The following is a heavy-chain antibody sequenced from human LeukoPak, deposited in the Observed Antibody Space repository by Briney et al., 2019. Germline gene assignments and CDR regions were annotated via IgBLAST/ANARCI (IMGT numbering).Heavy chain of an antibody. CDR3: ARDGMAVAVGYFDL. V-gene: IGHV6-1*01. CDR1: GDSVSSNSAT. J-gene: IGHJ2*01. CDR2: TYYRSKWYN. D-gene: IGHD6-19*01. Sequence: SQTLSLTCAISGDSVSSNSATWNWIRQSPSRGLEWLGRTYYRSKWYNDYAASVKSRITVKPDTSKNQFSLQLNSVTPEDTAVYYCARDGMAVAVGYFDLWGRGTLVTVSS.